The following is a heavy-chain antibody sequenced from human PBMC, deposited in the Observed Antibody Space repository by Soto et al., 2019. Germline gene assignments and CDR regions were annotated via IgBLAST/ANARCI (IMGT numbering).Heavy chain of an antibody. D-gene: IGHD3-10*01. V-gene: IGHV3-30*18. CDR3: AKDKALLWFGESAYYGMDV. CDR2: ISYDGSNK. Sequence: QVQLVESGGGVVQPGRSLRLSCAASGFTFSSYGMHWVRQAPGKGLEWVAVISYDGSNKYYADSVKGRFTISRDNSKNTLYLQMNSLRAEDTAVYYCAKDKALLWFGESAYYGMDVWGQGTTVNVSS. J-gene: IGHJ6*02. CDR1: GFTFSSYG.